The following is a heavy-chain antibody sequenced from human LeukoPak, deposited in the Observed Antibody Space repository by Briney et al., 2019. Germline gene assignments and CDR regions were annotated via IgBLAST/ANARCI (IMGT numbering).Heavy chain of an antibody. Sequence: PGGSLRLSCAASGFTFSSYGMHWVRQAPGKGLEWVAFIRYDGSNKYYADSVKGRFTISRDNSKNTLYLQMNSLRAEDTAVYYCASAPEWELTYFDYWGQGTLVTVSS. V-gene: IGHV3-30*02. CDR1: GFTFSSYG. CDR2: IRYDGSNK. CDR3: ASAPEWELTYFDY. D-gene: IGHD1-26*01. J-gene: IGHJ4*02.